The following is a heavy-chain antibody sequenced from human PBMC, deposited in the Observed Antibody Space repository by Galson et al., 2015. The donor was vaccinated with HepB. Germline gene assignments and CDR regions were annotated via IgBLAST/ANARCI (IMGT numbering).Heavy chain of an antibody. J-gene: IGHJ4*02. Sequence: SVKVFCKASGFNFTSSAMQWVRQARGQRLEWIGWIVVGSGNTKDAQKFQERVTITRDMSTRTAYMELSSLRSEDTAVYYCAAGIVGTTTPDFDSWGQGTLVTVSS. V-gene: IGHV1-58*02. CDR3: AAGIVGTTTPDFDS. CDR1: GFNFTSSA. CDR2: IVVGSGNT. D-gene: IGHD1-26*01.